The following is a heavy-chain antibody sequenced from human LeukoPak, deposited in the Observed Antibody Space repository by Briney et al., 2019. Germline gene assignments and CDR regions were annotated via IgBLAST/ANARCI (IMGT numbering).Heavy chain of an antibody. CDR3: AKTIASLGSGARYFDP. Sequence: HGESLKISCKASGYSFTNYWIAWVRQKPGKGLEWMGIMHPGESEINYSPSFEGQVTISADTSIGTAYLEWHSLKASDSAIYYCAKTIASLGSGARYFDPWGQGTMITVSS. D-gene: IGHD5/OR15-5a*01. V-gene: IGHV5-51*01. CDR2: MHPGESEI. CDR1: GYSFTNYW. J-gene: IGHJ5*02.